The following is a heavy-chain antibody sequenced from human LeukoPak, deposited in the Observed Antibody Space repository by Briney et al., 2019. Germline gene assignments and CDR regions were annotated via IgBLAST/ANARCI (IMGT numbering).Heavy chain of an antibody. CDR2: IYYSGST. V-gene: IGHV4-59*01. Sequence: SETLSLTCTVSGGSISSYYWSWIWQPPGQGLEWMGYIYYSGSTNYNPSLKSRVTISVATSKHKFSLKLSSVTAAATALYYCAGCTSPTYYYGMSSYYYSKVEVVYFDYWGQGSLVTVSS. J-gene: IGHJ4*02. CDR3: AGCTSPTYYYGMSSYYYSKVEVVYFDY. CDR1: GGSISSYY. D-gene: IGHD3-22*01.